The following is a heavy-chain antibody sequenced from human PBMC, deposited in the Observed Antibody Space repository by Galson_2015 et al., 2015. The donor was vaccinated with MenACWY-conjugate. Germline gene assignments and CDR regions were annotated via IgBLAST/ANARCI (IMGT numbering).Heavy chain of an antibody. CDR3: TRDRDVGGSRWWFGP. CDR1: GLTFSNVW. CDR2: IKCRTDGGTT. V-gene: IGHV3-15*01. J-gene: IGHJ5*02. D-gene: IGHD2-15*01. Sequence: SLRLSCAPSGLTFSNVWMSWVRQAPGKGLEWVARIKCRTDGGTTDYATPVRGRFTILRDDSAKTLYLQMNSLKIEDTAMYFCTRDRDVGGSRWWFGPWGQGTLVTVSS.